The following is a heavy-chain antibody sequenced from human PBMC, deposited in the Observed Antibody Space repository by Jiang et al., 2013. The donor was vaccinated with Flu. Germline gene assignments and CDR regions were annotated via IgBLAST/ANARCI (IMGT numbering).Heavy chain of an antibody. CDR2: IYTSGST. Sequence: LLKPSETLSLTCTVSGGSISSYYWSWIRQPAGKGLEWIGRIYTSGSTNYNPSLKSRVTMSVDTSKNQFSLKLSSVTAADTAVYYCARDTWLGFHPNNYYYGMDVWGQGTTVTVSS. J-gene: IGHJ6*02. D-gene: IGHD3-10*01. V-gene: IGHV4-4*07. CDR3: ARDTWLGFHPNNYYYGMDV. CDR1: GGSISSYY.